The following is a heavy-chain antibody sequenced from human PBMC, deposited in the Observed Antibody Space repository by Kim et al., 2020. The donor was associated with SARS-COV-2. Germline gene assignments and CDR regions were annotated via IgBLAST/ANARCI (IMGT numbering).Heavy chain of an antibody. CDR3: ARETLSIAARIFDY. J-gene: IGHJ4*02. CDR2: IYYSGST. D-gene: IGHD6-6*01. V-gene: IGHV4-59*01. CDR1: GGSISSYY. Sequence: SQTLSLTCTVSGGSISSYYWSWIRQPPGKGLEWIGYIYYSGSTNYNPSLKSRVTISVDTSKNQFSLKLSSVTAADTAVYYCARETLSIAARIFDYWGQGTLVTVSS.